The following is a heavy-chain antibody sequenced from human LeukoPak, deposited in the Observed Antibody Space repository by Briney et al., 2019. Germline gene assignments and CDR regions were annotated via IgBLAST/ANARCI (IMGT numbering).Heavy chain of an antibody. J-gene: IGHJ1*01. CDR3: ATYSSLNRREFQY. D-gene: IGHD3-22*01. CDR1: GFTFSNYW. Sequence: AGGSLRLSCEGSGFTFSNYWMGWVRQAPGKGQQWVANIKTDGSEKYYVDSVKGRFTISRDNAKNSLYLQMNSLRAEDTAVYYCATYSSLNRREFQYWGQGTLLTVSS. CDR2: IKTDGSEK. V-gene: IGHV3-7*01.